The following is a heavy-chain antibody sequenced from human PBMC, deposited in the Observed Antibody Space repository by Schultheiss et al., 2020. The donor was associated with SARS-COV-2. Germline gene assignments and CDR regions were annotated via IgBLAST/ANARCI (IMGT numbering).Heavy chain of an antibody. J-gene: IGHJ6*03. CDR2: IYSGGST. V-gene: IGHV3-53*04. Sequence: ETLSLTCAASGFTVSSNYMSWVRQAPGKGLEWVSVIYSGGSTYYADSVKGRFTISRHNSKNTLYLQMNSLRAEDTAVYYCARALRYYYMDVWGKGTTVTVSS. CDR1: GFTVSSNY. D-gene: IGHD4/OR15-4a*01. CDR3: ARALRYYYMDV.